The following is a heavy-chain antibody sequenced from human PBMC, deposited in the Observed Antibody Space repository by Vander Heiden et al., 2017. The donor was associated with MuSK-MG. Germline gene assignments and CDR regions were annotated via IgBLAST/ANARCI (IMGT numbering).Heavy chain of an antibody. CDR3: ARLTTVTTTVDY. V-gene: IGHV3-21*01. J-gene: IGHJ4*02. CDR1: GFTFSSYS. Sequence: EVQLVESGGGLVQPGGSLRLSCAASGFTFSSYSMNWVRQAPGKGLEWVSSISSSSSYIYYADSVKGRFTISRDNAKNSLYLQMNSLRAEDTAVYYCARLTTVTTTVDYWGQGTLVTVSS. CDR2: ISSSSSYI. D-gene: IGHD4-17*01.